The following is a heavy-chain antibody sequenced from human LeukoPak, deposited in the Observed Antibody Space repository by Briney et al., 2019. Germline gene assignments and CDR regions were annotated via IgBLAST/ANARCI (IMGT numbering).Heavy chain of an antibody. CDR1: GFTFSSHG. D-gene: IGHD6-19*01. CDR3: AKGRQWLNY. J-gene: IGHJ4*02. CDR2: ISFDGSNK. Sequence: GGPLRLSCAASGFTFSSHGMHWVRQAPGKGLEWVAVISFDGSNKYYADSVKGRFTISRDNSKNTLYLQMNSLRPEDTAVYYCAKGRQWLNYWGQGTLVTVSS. V-gene: IGHV3-30*18.